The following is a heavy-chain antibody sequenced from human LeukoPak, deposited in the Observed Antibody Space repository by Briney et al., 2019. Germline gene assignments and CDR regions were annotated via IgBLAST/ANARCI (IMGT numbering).Heavy chain of an antibody. V-gene: IGHV3-30*04. CDR1: GFTFSTYT. CDR3: ARGDYYGSGSYWYYFDY. J-gene: IGHJ4*02. CDR2: ISYDGSLK. Sequence: GRSLRLSCAASGFTFSTYTMHWVRQAPGEGLEWEAVISYDGSLKYYADSVKGRFTISRDNSKNTVFLQMNSLRAEDTAVYYCARGDYYGSGSYWYYFDYWGQGTLVTVSS. D-gene: IGHD3-10*01.